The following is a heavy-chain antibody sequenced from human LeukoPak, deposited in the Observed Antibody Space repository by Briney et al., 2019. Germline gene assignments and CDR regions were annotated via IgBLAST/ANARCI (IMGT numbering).Heavy chain of an antibody. J-gene: IGHJ6*03. CDR1: GGSISSSIYY. CDR3: GRVATMVRGVNYYYYYMDV. Sequence: PSETLSLTCTVSGGSISSSIYYWAWIRQPPGKGLEWIGYIYYSGSTYYNPSLKSRVTISVDTSKNQFSLKLSSVTAADTAVYYCGRVATMVRGVNYYYYYMDVWGKGTTVTVSS. V-gene: IGHV4-39*07. D-gene: IGHD3-10*01. CDR2: IYYSGST.